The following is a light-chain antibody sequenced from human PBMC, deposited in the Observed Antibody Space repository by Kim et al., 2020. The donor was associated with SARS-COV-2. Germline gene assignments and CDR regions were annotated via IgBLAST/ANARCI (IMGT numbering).Light chain of an antibody. J-gene: IGLJ3*02. Sequence: SYELPQPPSVSVAPGKTARITCGGNNIGGKSVHWYQQKPGQAPVLFIYDDSDRPSGIPERFSGSNSGNTATLTISRVEAGDEADYCCQVWDSSSDHGVFGGGTKLTVL. V-gene: IGLV3-21*04. CDR2: DDS. CDR1: NIGGKS. CDR3: QVWDSSSDHGV.